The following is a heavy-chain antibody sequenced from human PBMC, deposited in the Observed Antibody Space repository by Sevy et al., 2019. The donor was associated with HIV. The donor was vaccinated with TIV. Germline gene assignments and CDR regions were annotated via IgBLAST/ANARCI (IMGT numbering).Heavy chain of an antibody. V-gene: IGHV3-15*01. J-gene: IGHJ4*02. D-gene: IGHD3-3*01. CDR3: TIDPVHFF. CDR2: IKSKTDGRTT. CDR1: EFTFRDVW. Sequence: GGSLRLSCAASEFTFRDVWMSWVRQAPGKGLEWVGRIKSKTDGRTTDYAAPVNGRFTISRDDSKNTLSLQMNSLHTEDTAVYYCTIDPVHFFWGQGTLVTVSS.